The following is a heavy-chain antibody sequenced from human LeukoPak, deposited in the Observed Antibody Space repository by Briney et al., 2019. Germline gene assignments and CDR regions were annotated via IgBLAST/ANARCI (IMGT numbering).Heavy chain of an antibody. Sequence: SETLSLTCAVSGHSISSGYYWGWIRQPPGKGLGWIGNIYHSGSTYYIPSLKSRVTISVDTSKNQFSLKLSSVTAADTAVYYCARHGFWSGYNYVLDYWGQGTLVTVSS. CDR1: GHSISSGYY. V-gene: IGHV4-38-2*01. J-gene: IGHJ4*02. CDR3: ARHGFWSGYNYVLDY. D-gene: IGHD3-3*01. CDR2: IYHSGST.